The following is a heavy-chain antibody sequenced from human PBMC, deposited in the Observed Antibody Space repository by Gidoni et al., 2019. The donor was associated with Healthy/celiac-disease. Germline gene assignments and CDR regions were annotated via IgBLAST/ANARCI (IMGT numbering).Heavy chain of an antibody. V-gene: IGHV3-23*01. D-gene: IGHD6-13*01. J-gene: IGHJ4*02. Sequence: EVQLLASGGGLVQPGGSLRLSCAASGFTFSSYAMSWVRQAPGKGLEWDSGIRGSGGSTYYADSVKGRFTISRDNSKNTLYLQRNSLRADDTAVYYGAKEAMAEAGTSDYWGQGTLVTVSS. CDR2: IRGSGGST. CDR3: AKEAMAEAGTSDY. CDR1: GFTFSSYA.